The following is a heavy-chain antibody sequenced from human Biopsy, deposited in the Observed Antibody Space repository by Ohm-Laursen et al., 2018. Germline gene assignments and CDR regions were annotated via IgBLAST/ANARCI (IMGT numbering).Heavy chain of an antibody. CDR1: GGTFSDYA. Sequence: GSSVKVSCKASGGTFSDYAISWLRQAPGQGLEWMGGIIPLFGTTNYAQKFQGRVTITADKSTGTAYMYLSSLRSEYTAVYYCARDTKWLASGPIDYWGQGALVTVSS. J-gene: IGHJ4*02. CDR2: IIPLFGTT. CDR3: ARDTKWLASGPIDY. D-gene: IGHD3-22*01. V-gene: IGHV1-69*06.